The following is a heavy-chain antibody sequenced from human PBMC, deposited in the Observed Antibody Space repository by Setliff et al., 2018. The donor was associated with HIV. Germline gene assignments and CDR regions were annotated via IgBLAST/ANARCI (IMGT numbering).Heavy chain of an antibody. Sequence: KVSCKASGYTFTSYDINWVRQATGQGLEWMGWMNPNSGNTGYAQKFQGRVTITRNTFISTAYMELSSLRSEDTAVYYCARGPGSGSYYNYYYYYMDVWGKGTTVTVSS. V-gene: IGHV1-8*03. CDR2: MNPNSGNT. CDR3: ARGPGSGSYYNYYYYYMDV. CDR1: GYTFTSYD. D-gene: IGHD3-10*01. J-gene: IGHJ6*03.